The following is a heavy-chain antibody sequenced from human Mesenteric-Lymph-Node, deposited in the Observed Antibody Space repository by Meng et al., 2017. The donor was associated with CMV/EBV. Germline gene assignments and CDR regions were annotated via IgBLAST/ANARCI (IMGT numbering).Heavy chain of an antibody. CDR3: ARLVVHCSGGSCSSRGNYFDY. CDR2: MNPNSGHT. D-gene: IGHD2-15*01. J-gene: IGHJ4*02. V-gene: IGHV1-8*01. Sequence: SYDINWVRQATGQELEWMGWMNPNSGHTGYAQKFQGRVTMTRNTSISTAYMELSSLRSEDTAVYYCARLVVHCSGGSCSSRGNYFDYWGQGTLVTVSS. CDR1: SYD.